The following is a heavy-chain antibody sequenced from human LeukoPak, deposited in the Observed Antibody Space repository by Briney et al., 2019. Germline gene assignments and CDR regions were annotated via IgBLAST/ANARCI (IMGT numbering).Heavy chain of an antibody. CDR3: ARDAADGRGWFDP. Sequence: PSETLSLICTVSGDSIRSATFYWGWIRQPPGKGLEWIGSMDYRGTTYSNSSLKSRIITSVDTSKNQFSLRLTHVTAADTAVYYCARDAADGRGWFDPWGQGTLVTVSS. D-gene: IGHD6-13*01. CDR2: MDYRGTT. V-gene: IGHV4-39*07. CDR1: GDSIRSATFY. J-gene: IGHJ5*02.